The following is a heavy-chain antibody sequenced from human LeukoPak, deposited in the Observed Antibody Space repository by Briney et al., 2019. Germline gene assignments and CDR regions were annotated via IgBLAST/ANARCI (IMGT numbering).Heavy chain of an antibody. Sequence: ASVKVSCKASGYTFTGYYMHWVRQAPGQGLEWMGWINPNSGGTNYAQKFQGWVTMTRDTSISTAYMELSRLRSDDTAVYYCARTGAAAGTVLIDWGQGTLVTVSS. V-gene: IGHV1-2*04. D-gene: IGHD6-13*01. CDR1: GYTFTGYY. J-gene: IGHJ4*02. CDR2: INPNSGGT. CDR3: ARTGAAAGTVLID.